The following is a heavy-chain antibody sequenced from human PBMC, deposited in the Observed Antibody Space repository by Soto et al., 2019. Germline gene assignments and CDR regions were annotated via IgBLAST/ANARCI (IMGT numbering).Heavy chain of an antibody. CDR3: ARHQGVYYDSWSGYYTGSAVGRYYYYGMDV. CDR2: IYPGDSDT. D-gene: IGHD3-3*01. Sequence: GESLKISCKGSGYSFTSYWIGWVRQMPGKGLELMGIIYPGDSDTRYSPSFQGQVTISADKSISTAYLQWSSLKASDTAMYYCARHQGVYYDSWSGYYTGSAVGRYYYYGMDVWGQGTTVTVSS. V-gene: IGHV5-51*01. J-gene: IGHJ6*02. CDR1: GYSFTSYW.